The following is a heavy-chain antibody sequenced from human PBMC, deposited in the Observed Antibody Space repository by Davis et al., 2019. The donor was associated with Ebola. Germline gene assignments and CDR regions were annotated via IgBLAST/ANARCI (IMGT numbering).Heavy chain of an antibody. D-gene: IGHD5-18*01. J-gene: IGHJ4*02. CDR2: INHSGST. Sequence: MPSETLSLTCAVSGGSISSSNWWSWVRQPPGKGLEWIGEINHSGSTNYNPSLKSRVTISVDTSKNQFSLKLSSVTAADTAVYYCARGRIQLWLLGWGQGTLVTVSS. CDR1: GGSISSSNW. CDR3: ARGRIQLWLLG. V-gene: IGHV4-4*02.